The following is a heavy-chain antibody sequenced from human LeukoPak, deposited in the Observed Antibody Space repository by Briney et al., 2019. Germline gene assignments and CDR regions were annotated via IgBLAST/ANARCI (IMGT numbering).Heavy chain of an antibody. V-gene: IGHV1-46*01. J-gene: IGHJ3*02. Sequence: GASVKVSCKASGYSFANYGFSWVRQAPGQGLEWMGIINPSGGSTSYAQKFQGRVTMTRDTSTSTVYMELSSLRSEDTAVYYCASGLSGSGVRIAARHAFDIWGQGTMVTVSS. CDR1: GYSFANYG. CDR3: ASGLSGSGVRIAARHAFDI. CDR2: INPSGGST. D-gene: IGHD6-6*01.